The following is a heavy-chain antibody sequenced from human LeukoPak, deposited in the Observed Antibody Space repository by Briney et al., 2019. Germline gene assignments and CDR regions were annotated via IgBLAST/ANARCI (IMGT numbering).Heavy chain of an antibody. J-gene: IGHJ4*02. CDR1: GYTFTTYA. V-gene: IGHV1-3*01. D-gene: IGHD6-13*01. CDR2: INAGNGDT. CDR3: ARGLIAAAVPDY. Sequence: GASVKVSCKASGYTFTTYAMHWVRQAPGQRLEWMGWINAGNGDTKYSQKFQGRVTITRDTSASTAYMELSSLRSEDTAVYYCARGLIAAAVPDYWGQGTLVTVSS.